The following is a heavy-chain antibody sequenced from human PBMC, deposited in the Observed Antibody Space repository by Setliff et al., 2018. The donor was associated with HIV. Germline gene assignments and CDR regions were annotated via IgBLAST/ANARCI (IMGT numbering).Heavy chain of an antibody. CDR3: ARDFRDYVGKFDY. CDR1: GFSVTSYV. Sequence: GGSLRLSCAVSGFSVTSYVMHWVRQAPGKGLDWVGVISFDANNEYHAASVKGRFTISRDDAKNSLYLQMNSLIAEDTAVYYCARDFRDYVGKFDYWGQGTLVTVSS. CDR2: ISFDANNE. V-gene: IGHV3-30*04. D-gene: IGHD1-26*01. J-gene: IGHJ4*02.